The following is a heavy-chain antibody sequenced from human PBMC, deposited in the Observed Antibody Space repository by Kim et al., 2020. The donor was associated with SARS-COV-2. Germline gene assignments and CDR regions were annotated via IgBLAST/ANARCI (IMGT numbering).Heavy chain of an antibody. Sequence: GGSLRLSCAASGFTFSSYAMSWVRQAPGKGLEWVSAISGSGGSTYYADSVKGRFTISRDNSKNTLYLQMNSLRAEDTAVYYCANDVRYFDWLLIPITGTPQRSIGGDYWGQGTLVTVSS. J-gene: IGHJ4*02. D-gene: IGHD3-9*01. CDR3: ANDVRYFDWLLIPITGTPQRSIGGDY. CDR2: ISGSGGST. V-gene: IGHV3-23*01. CDR1: GFTFSSYA.